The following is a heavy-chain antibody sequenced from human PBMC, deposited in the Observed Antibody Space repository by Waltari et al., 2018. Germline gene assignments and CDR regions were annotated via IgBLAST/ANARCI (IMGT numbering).Heavy chain of an antibody. Sequence: EVPLVESGGGLVQPGGSLRVSCTASGFTFSSYWMTWVRQVQGKGLGWVSRINSDGSGTSYADSAKGRFTISRDNAKNTLFLQMNSLRGEDTAVYYCASGNSHAFDLWGQGTMVTVSS. V-gene: IGHV3-74*01. CDR1: GFTFSSYW. CDR3: ASGNSHAFDL. J-gene: IGHJ3*01. CDR2: INSDGSGT. D-gene: IGHD1-7*01.